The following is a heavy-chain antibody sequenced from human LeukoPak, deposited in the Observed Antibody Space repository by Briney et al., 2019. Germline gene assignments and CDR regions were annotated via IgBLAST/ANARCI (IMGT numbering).Heavy chain of an antibody. Sequence: GGSLRLSCAASGFTFSSYAMHWVRQAPGKGLEYVSAMSSNGGTTDYANSVKGRFTISRDNSKNTLYLQMGSLRAEDMAVYYCARVGDVGPYDYWGQGTLVTVSS. CDR1: GFTFSSYA. V-gene: IGHV3-64*01. CDR3: ARVGDVGPYDY. J-gene: IGHJ4*02. D-gene: IGHD1-26*01. CDR2: MSSNGGTT.